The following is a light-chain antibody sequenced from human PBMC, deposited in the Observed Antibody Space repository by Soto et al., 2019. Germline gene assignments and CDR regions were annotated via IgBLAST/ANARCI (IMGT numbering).Light chain of an antibody. CDR1: QSISSY. V-gene: IGKV1-39*01. J-gene: IGKJ5*01. CDR3: KQSYSTPIT. Sequence: DVQRIQTTSSLSASVGDRVTITCRASQSISSYLNWYQQKPGKAPKLLIYAASSLQSGVPSRFSGSGSGTDFTLTISSLQPEDFATDYCKQSYSTPITFGQGTRLDI. CDR2: AAS.